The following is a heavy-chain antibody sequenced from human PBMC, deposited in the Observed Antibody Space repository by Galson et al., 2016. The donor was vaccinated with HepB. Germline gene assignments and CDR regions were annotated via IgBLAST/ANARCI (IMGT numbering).Heavy chain of an antibody. Sequence: SLRLSCAASGFTVSNHYMNWFRRAPGKGLEWVSLMYSGGSTRDADSVKGRFTISRDSSKNTLYLQMNNLRAEDTAVYYCARDGAAAAGDGFCWGQGALVTVSS. V-gene: IGHV3-53*01. D-gene: IGHD6-13*01. J-gene: IGHJ4*02. CDR3: ARDGAAAAGDGFC. CDR2: MYSGGST. CDR1: GFTVSNHY.